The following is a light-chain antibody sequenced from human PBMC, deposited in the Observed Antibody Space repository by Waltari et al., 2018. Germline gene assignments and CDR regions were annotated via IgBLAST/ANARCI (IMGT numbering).Light chain of an antibody. Sequence: DIQMTQSPSSVSASIGDRVTITCRASHNINTWLAWYQQKPGKGPNLLIFGASSVQTRVPSRFSGSGSGTFFTLTINGLQPEDSATYFCQQGSSVPPTFGQGTIVEVK. CDR2: GAS. CDR3: QQGSSVPPT. V-gene: IGKV1-12*01. CDR1: HNINTW. J-gene: IGKJ1*01.